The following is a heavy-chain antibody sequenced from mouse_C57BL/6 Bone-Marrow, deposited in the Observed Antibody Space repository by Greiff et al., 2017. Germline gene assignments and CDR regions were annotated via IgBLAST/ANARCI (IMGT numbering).Heavy chain of an antibody. CDR2: ISGGGGNT. D-gene: IGHD2-3*01. J-gene: IGHJ3*01. CDR3: ARQNGYYVSLAWFAY. V-gene: IGHV5-9*01. CDR1: GFTFSSYT. Sequence: EVKLVESGGGLVKPGGSLKLSCAASGFTFSSYTMSWVRQTPEKRLVWVATISGGGGNTYYPDSVKGRFTISRDNAKNTLYLQMSSLRSEDTALYYCARQNGYYVSLAWFAYWGQGTLVTVSA.